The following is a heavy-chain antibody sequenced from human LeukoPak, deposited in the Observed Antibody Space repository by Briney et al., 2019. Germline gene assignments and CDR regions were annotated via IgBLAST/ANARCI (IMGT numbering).Heavy chain of an antibody. J-gene: IGHJ5*02. CDR1: GGSINDYY. Sequence: SETLSLTCTVSGGSINDYYWTRIRRAPGKGLEWIGYISNSGTTDYNPSLKSRVTMSVDTSNNEFSLRLTSVTAADTAMYYCARVVRGAVTSNCFDPWGQGTLVTVSS. CDR3: ARVVRGAVTSNCFDP. V-gene: IGHV4-59*01. CDR2: ISNSGTT. D-gene: IGHD4-17*01.